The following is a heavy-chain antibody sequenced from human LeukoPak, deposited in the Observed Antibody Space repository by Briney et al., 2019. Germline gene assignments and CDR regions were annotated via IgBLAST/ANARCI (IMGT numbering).Heavy chain of an antibody. CDR3: AKDSVAVAALYY. CDR2: ISSNGGST. V-gene: IGHV3-64*01. D-gene: IGHD6-19*01. Sequence: GGSLRLSCAASGFTFSSFAMHWVRQAPGKGLEYVSAISSNGGSTYYANSVKGRFTISRDNSKNTLYLQMNSLRAEDTAVYYCAKDSVAVAALYYWGQGTLVTVSS. J-gene: IGHJ4*02. CDR1: GFTFSSFA.